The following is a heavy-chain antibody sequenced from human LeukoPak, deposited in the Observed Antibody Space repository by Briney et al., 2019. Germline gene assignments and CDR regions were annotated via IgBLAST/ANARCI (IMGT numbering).Heavy chain of an antibody. CDR2: ISSSSSYI. CDR3: AREMGVPAASPFDY. J-gene: IGHJ4*02. V-gene: IGHV3-21*01. D-gene: IGHD2-2*01. Sequence: GGSLRLXCAASGFTFSSYSMNWVRQAPGKGLEWVSSISSSSSYIYYADSVKGRFTISRDNAKNSLYLQMNSLRAEDTAVYYCAREMGVPAASPFDYWGQGTLVTVSS. CDR1: GFTFSSYS.